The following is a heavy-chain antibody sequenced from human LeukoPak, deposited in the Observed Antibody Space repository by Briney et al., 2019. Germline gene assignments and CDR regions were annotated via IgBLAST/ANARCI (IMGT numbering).Heavy chain of an antibody. CDR2: INPSGGST. D-gene: IGHD3-22*01. J-gene: IGHJ4*02. CDR3: ARADHYYDSSGYYYDGHY. V-gene: IGHV1-46*01. CDR1: GYTFTSYY. Sequence: ASVKVSCKASGYTFTSYYMHWVRQAPGQGLEWMGIINPSGGSTSYAQKFQGRVTKTRDTSTSTVYMELSSLRSEDTAVYYCARADHYYDSSGYYYDGHYWGQGTLVTVSS.